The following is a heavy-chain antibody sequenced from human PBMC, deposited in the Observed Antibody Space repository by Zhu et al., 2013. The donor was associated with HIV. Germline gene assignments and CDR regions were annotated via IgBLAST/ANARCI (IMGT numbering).Heavy chain of an antibody. CDR1: GGTFSSYA. D-gene: IGHD2-2*01. Sequence: QVQLVQSGAEVKKPGSSVKVSCKASGGTFSSYAISWVRQAPGQGLEWMGGIIPIFGTANYAQKFQGRVTITADESTSTAYMELSSLRSEDTAVYYCARGGDCSSTSCSGGGAFDIWGQGTMVTVSS. V-gene: IGHV1-69*01. CDR2: IIPIFGTA. J-gene: IGHJ3*02. CDR3: ARGGDCSSTSCSGGGAFDI.